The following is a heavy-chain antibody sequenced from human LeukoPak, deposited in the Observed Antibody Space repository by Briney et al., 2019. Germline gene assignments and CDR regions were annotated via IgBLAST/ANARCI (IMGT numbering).Heavy chain of an antibody. CDR1: GGSISSSSYY. CDR2: IYYSGST. V-gene: IGHV4-39*01. Sequence: SETLSLTCTVSGGSISSSSYYWGWIRQPPGKGLEWIGSIYYSGSTYYNPSLKSRVTISVDTSKNQFSLKLSSVTAADTAVYYCARHQAQYNSGWYARDDAFDIWGQGTMVTVSS. CDR3: ARHQAQYNSGWYARDDAFDI. J-gene: IGHJ3*02. D-gene: IGHD6-19*01.